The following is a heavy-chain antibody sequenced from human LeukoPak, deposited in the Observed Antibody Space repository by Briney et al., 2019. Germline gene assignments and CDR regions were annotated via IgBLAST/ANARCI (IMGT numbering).Heavy chain of an antibody. D-gene: IGHD1-26*01. Sequence: GGSLRLSCVASEFTFSRHAMNWVRQAPGKGLEWVSGISGSGGSTYYADSVKGRFTISRDNSKNTVYLQMNSLRAEDTAVYYCAKGSIVGATSYYYMDVWGKGTTVTISS. CDR2: ISGSGGST. V-gene: IGHV3-23*01. CDR3: AKGSIVGATSYYYMDV. J-gene: IGHJ6*03. CDR1: EFTFSRHA.